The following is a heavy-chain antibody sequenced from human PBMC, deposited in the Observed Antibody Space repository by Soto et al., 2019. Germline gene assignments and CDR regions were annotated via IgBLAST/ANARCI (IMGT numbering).Heavy chain of an antibody. CDR3: ASSKYYYDSRGYYYFDY. J-gene: IGHJ4*02. CDR1: GDSVSSNSAA. V-gene: IGHV6-1*01. Sequence: PSXTLSLTCAISGDSVSSNSAAWNWIRQSPSRGLEWLGRTYYRSKWYNDYAVSVKSRITINPDTSKNQFSLQLNSVTPEDTAVYYCASSKYYYDSRGYYYFDYWGQGTLVTV. D-gene: IGHD3-22*01. CDR2: TYYRSKWYN.